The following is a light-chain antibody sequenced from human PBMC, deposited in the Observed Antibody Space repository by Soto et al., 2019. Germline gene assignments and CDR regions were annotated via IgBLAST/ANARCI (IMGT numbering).Light chain of an antibody. J-gene: IGLJ3*02. CDR1: SNDIGANNY. V-gene: IGLV2-14*03. CDR2: DVT. CDR3: SSYTVTNIGV. Sequence: QSALTQPASVSGSPGQSITTSCTGTSNDIGANNYVSWYQQHPGKAPKLMIYDVTNRPSGVSDRFSGSKSGDTASLTISGLLPEDDADYYCSSYTVTNIGVFGGGTKVTVL.